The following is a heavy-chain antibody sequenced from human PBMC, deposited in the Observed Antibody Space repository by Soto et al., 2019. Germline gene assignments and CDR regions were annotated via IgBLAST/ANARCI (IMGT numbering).Heavy chain of an antibody. CDR2: INHSGST. D-gene: IGHD3-10*01. V-gene: IGHV4-34*01. CDR1: GGSFSGYY. CDR3: AGGYYGSGSYFPQYAFDI. J-gene: IGHJ3*02. Sequence: QVQLQQWGAGLLKPSETLSLTCAVYGGSFSGYYWSWIRQPPGKGLEWIGEINHSGSTNYNPSLKSRVTISVDTSKNQFSLKLSSVTAADTAVYYCAGGYYGSGSYFPQYAFDIWGQGTMVTVSS.